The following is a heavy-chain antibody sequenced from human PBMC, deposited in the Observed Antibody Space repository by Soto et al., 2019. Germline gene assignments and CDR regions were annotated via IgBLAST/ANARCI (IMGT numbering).Heavy chain of an antibody. CDR2: IYYSGST. V-gene: IGHV4-39*01. CDR1: GGSISSSSYY. Sequence: QLQLQESGPGLVKPSETLSLTCTVSGGSISSSSYYWGWIRQPPGKGLEWIGSIYYSGSTYYNPSLNCRVTISVDTSKNHFSLKLSSVTAADTAVYYCARRSEVTLTDYFDYWGQGTLVTVSS. J-gene: IGHJ4*02. D-gene: IGHD2-21*02. CDR3: ARRSEVTLTDYFDY.